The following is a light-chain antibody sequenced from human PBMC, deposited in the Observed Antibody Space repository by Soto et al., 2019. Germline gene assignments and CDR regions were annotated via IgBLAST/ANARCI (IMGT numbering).Light chain of an antibody. J-gene: IGKJ4*01. CDR1: QGIGNT. V-gene: IGKV3-15*01. CDR3: QHYANWPLT. Sequence: ELVMTQSPATLSVSPGEGATLSCMASQGIGNTLSWYPQKPGQTPRLLIYLTSIRATGVQARFSGSASGTEFTLTITCLQSEDFAVYYCQHYANWPLTFGGGTQIESK. CDR2: LTS.